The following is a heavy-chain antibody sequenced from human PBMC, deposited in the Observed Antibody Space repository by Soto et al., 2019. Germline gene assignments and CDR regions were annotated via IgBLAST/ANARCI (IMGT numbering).Heavy chain of an antibody. CDR2: ISYDGSDK. CDR1: GFTYTDFA. CDR3: ARRAWDSYYAIDV. D-gene: IGHD3-22*01. Sequence: VQLVESGGGEVQPGRSLRLSCPASGFTYTDFALHWVRQAPGKGLEWVAIISYDGSDKYYADSVKGRFAISRDNPKNTLYLEMNSLSPEDTAVYFCARRAWDSYYAIDVWGQGTTVTVFS. J-gene: IGHJ6*02. V-gene: IGHV3-30*09.